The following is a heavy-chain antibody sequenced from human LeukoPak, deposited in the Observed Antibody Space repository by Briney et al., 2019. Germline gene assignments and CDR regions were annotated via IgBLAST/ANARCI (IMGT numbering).Heavy chain of an antibody. CDR1: GFTVSSYW. CDR3: ARDNGY. V-gene: IGHV3-7*05. Sequence: GGSLRLSCAASGFTVSSYWASWVRQARGKGLEWLANIKQDGSERNYVDSVKDRFTISRDNAKNSLYLQMNSLRAEDTAVYYCARDNGYWGQGTLVTVSS. J-gene: IGHJ4*02. CDR2: IKQDGSER.